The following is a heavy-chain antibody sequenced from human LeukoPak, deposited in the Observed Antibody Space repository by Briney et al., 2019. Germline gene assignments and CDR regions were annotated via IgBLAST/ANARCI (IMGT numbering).Heavy chain of an antibody. Sequence: GGSLRLSCAASGITFGDCGFHWVRQAPGKGLEWVAFIRNDASNKYYADSVKGRFTISRDNSKNTLHLQLNSLRPEDTAVYYCAKRISSSWTGFDIWGQGTMVTVSS. V-gene: IGHV3-30*02. J-gene: IGHJ3*02. CDR2: IRNDASNK. D-gene: IGHD6-13*01. CDR3: AKRISSSWTGFDI. CDR1: GITFGDCG.